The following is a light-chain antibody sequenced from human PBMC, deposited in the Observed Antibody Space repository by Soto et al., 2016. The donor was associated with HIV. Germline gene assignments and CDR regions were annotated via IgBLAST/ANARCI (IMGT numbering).Light chain of an antibody. CDR1: NIGDRS. Sequence: SYELTQLPSVSVAPGQTARITCGGHNIGDRSVHWYQQRPGQAPVLVVYDDDDRPSGVPERFSGSNSGNTATLTISRVEAGDEADYHCQVWHSSSDHRVFGGGTKLTVL. V-gene: IGLV3-21*02. CDR3: QVWHSSSDHRV. CDR2: DDD. J-gene: IGLJ3*02.